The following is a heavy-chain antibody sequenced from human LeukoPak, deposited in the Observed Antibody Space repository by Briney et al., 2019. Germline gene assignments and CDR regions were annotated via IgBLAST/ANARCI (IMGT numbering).Heavy chain of an antibody. D-gene: IGHD3-10*01. CDR2: ITWNSGTI. CDR1: GFTFDDYA. Sequence: GRSLRLSCAASGFTFDDYAMHWVRQAPGKGLVWVSGITWNSGTIVYADSVKGRFTISRDNAKNSLYLQMNSLRAEDTALYYCAKGVRITMVRGAFDIWGQGTMVTVSS. CDR3: AKGVRITMVRGAFDI. J-gene: IGHJ3*02. V-gene: IGHV3-9*01.